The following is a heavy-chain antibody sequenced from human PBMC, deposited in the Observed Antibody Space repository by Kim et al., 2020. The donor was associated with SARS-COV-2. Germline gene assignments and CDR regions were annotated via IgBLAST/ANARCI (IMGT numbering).Heavy chain of an antibody. CDR3: AMDYYGSGSPLDY. V-gene: IGHV1-69*13. D-gene: IGHD3-10*01. CDR1: GGTFSSYA. Sequence: SVKVSCKASGGTFSSYAISWVRQAPGQGLEWMGGIIPIFGTANYAQKFQGRVTITADESTSTAYMELSSLRSEDTAVYYCAMDYYGSGSPLDYWGQGTLVTVSS. J-gene: IGHJ4*02. CDR2: IIPIFGTA.